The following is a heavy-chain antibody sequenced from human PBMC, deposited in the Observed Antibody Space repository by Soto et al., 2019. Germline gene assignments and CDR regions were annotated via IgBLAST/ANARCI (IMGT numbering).Heavy chain of an antibody. Sequence: QVQLVESGGGVVQPGRSLRLSCVASGFTFSSYGMHWVRQAPGKGLEWVAIISYDGSNTYYADSVKGRFTISRDNSKNTLYMQMNSLRAEDTSVYYCAKEVGLSGSYYISISYYFDYWGQGTLVTVSS. J-gene: IGHJ4*02. CDR1: GFTFSSYG. D-gene: IGHD1-26*01. CDR2: ISYDGSNT. CDR3: AKEVGLSGSYYISISYYFDY. V-gene: IGHV3-30*18.